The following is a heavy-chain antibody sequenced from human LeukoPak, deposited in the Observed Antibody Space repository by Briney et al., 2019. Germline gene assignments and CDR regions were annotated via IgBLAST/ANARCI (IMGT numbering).Heavy chain of an antibody. Sequence: GASVKVSCKASGYTFTSYVINWVRQATGQGLEWMGWMNPNSGNTGYAQKFQGRVTMTRNTSISTAYMELSSLRSEDTAVYYCARAARRRANWFDPWGQGTLVTVSS. D-gene: IGHD1-26*01. CDR3: ARAARRRANWFDP. V-gene: IGHV1-8*01. CDR2: MNPNSGNT. J-gene: IGHJ5*02. CDR1: GYTFTSYV.